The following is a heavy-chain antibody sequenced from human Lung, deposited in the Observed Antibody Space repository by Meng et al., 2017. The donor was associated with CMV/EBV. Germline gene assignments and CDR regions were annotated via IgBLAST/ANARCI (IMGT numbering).Heavy chain of an antibody. CDR3: LRRSGGSV. J-gene: IGHJ1*01. V-gene: IGHV4-4*02. CDR1: GDSITNHNW. CDR2: IPHRGSS. D-gene: IGHD3-10*01. Sequence: GQLRASGPALVKPSETLSLTCAVSGDSITNHNWWAWVRQPPGKGLEWIGEIPHRGSSAYNPSLKSRVSMSIDKSKNQFSLKLTSVTAADTAVYHCLRRSGGSVWGQGTLVTVSS.